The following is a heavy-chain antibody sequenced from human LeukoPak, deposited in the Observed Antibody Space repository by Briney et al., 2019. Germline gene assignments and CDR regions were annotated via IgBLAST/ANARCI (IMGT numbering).Heavy chain of an antibody. V-gene: IGHV3-23*01. CDR3: AISSEGNYDFWSGYLNWFDP. Sequence: GGSLRLSCAASGFTFSSYAMSWVRQAPGKGREWVSAISGSGGSTYYADSVKGRFTISRDNSKNTLYLQMNSLRVEDTAVYYCAISSEGNYDFWSGYLNWFDPWGQGTLVTVSS. CDR1: GFTFSSYA. D-gene: IGHD3-3*01. J-gene: IGHJ5*02. CDR2: ISGSGGST.